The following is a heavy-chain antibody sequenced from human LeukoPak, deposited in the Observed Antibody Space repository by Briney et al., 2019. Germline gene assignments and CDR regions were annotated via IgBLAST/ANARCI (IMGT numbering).Heavy chain of an antibody. V-gene: IGHV3-30*18. Sequence: GGSLRLSCAASGFTFSSYDMHWVRQAPGKGLEWVALISYDGSNKYYADSVKGRFTISRDNSKKMLYLQMISLRAEDTALYYCAKARNAHYAYNDAFDIWGQGTMVTVSS. CDR3: AKARNAHYAYNDAFDI. D-gene: IGHD1-14*01. CDR2: ISYDGSNK. J-gene: IGHJ3*02. CDR1: GFTFSSYD.